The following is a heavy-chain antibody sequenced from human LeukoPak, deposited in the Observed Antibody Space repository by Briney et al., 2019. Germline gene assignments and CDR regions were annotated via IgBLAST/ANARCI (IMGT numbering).Heavy chain of an antibody. CDR2: INHSGST. CDR3: ARALPTARAFDI. CDR1: GGSFSGYY. D-gene: IGHD2-2*01. V-gene: IGHV4-34*01. Sequence: SETLSLTCAVYGGSFSGYYWSWIRQPPGKGLEWIGEINHSGSTNYNPSLKSRVTISVKTSKNHSSLKLGSVTAADTAAYYYARALPTARAFDIWGQGTMVSVSS. J-gene: IGHJ3*02.